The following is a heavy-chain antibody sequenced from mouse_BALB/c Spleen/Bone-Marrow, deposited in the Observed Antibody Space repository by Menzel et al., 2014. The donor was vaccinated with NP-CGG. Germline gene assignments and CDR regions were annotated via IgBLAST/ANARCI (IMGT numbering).Heavy chain of an antibody. CDR3: GSGPAWFAY. Sequence: EVKLMESGPELVKPGASVKISCKASGYSFTGYFMNRVKQSHGKSLEWIGRINPYNGDTFYNQKFKGKATLTVDKSSSTAHMELLSLTSEDSAVYYCGSGPAWFAYWGQGTLVTVSA. J-gene: IGHJ3*01. CDR1: GYSFTGYF. V-gene: IGHV1-37*01. CDR2: INPYNGDT.